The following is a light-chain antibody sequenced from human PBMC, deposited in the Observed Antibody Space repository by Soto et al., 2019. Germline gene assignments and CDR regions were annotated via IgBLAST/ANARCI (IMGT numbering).Light chain of an antibody. J-gene: IGKJ1*01. CDR3: QQYNNWPRT. V-gene: IGKV3-15*01. Sequence: EIVMTQSPATLSVSPGERATLSCRASQSVGGNLAWFQLKPGQAPRLLMYGASTRATGIPGRFSGSGSETEVNPTLKRPQFEDFSSYYRQQYNNWPRTFGQGTKGEIK. CDR2: GAS. CDR1: QSVGGN.